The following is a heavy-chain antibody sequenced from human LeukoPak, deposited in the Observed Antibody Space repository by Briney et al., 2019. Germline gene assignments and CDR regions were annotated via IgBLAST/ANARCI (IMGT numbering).Heavy chain of an antibody. CDR2: IIPIFGTA. Sequence: ASVKVSCKASGCTFSSYAISWVRQAPGQGLEWMGGIIPIFGTANYAQTFQGRVTITADESTSTAYMELSSLRSEDTAVYYCATPAQWRAIDDAFDSWGQGTMVTVSS. J-gene: IGHJ3*02. D-gene: IGHD6-19*01. CDR3: ATPAQWRAIDDAFDS. V-gene: IGHV1-69*01. CDR1: GCTFSSYA.